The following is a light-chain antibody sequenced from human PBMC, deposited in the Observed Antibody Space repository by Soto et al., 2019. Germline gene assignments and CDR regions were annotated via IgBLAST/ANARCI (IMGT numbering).Light chain of an antibody. CDR2: EVS. CDR1: SSDVGTYNY. Sequence: QSVLTQPASVSGSPGQSITISCTGTSSDVGTYNYVSWYQQYPGKAPKLIIYEVSDRPSGVSNRFSGSKSGNTASLTISGLQAEDEADYYCSSYTSTTTLSVFATGTKVNVL. V-gene: IGLV2-14*01. CDR3: SSYTSTTTLSV. J-gene: IGLJ1*01.